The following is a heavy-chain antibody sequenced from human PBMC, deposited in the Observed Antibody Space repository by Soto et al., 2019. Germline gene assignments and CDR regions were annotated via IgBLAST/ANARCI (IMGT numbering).Heavy chain of an antibody. D-gene: IGHD5-18*01. V-gene: IGHV1-24*01. Sequence: QVQLVQSGAEVKKPGASVKVSCKVSGYTLTELSMHWVRQAPGKGLECMGGFVPEDGETIYAQKFQGRVTMNEDTSRYTAYMALSSLRSEDTAVYCCATVVRGYIPRYWCEGTLVTVSS. CDR3: ATVVRGYIPRY. CDR1: GYTLTELS. CDR2: FVPEDGET. J-gene: IGHJ4*02.